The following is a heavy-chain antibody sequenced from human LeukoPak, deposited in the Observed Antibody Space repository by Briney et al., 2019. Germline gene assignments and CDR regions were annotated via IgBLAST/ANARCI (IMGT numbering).Heavy chain of an antibody. V-gene: IGHV1-24*01. J-gene: IGHJ4*02. CDR1: GYTLTELS. D-gene: IGHD3-22*01. CDR2: FDPEDGET. CDR3: ATDKTYYYDSSGYWALDY. Sequence: ASVKVSCKVSGYTLTELSMHWVRQAPGKGLEWMGGFDPEDGETIYAQKFQGRVTMTEDTSTDTAYMELSSLRSEDTAAYYCATDKTYYYDSSGYWALDYWGQGTLVTVSS.